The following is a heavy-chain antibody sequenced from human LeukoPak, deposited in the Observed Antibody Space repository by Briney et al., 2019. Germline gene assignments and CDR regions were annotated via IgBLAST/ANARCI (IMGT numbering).Heavy chain of an antibody. J-gene: IGHJ4*02. CDR2: ISSSSSYI. CDR1: GFTFSSYS. Sequence: PEGSLRLSCAASGFTFSSYSMNWVRQAPGKGLEWVSSISSSSSYIHYADSVKGRFTISRDNAKNSLYLQMNSLRAEDTAVYYCARSSYSSSWYVDYWGQGTLVTVSS. V-gene: IGHV3-21*01. CDR3: ARSSYSSSWYVDY. D-gene: IGHD6-13*01.